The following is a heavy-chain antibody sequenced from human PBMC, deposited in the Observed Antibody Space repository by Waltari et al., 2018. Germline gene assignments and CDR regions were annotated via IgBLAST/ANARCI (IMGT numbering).Heavy chain of an antibody. CDR2: ISWNSGSI. CDR3: AKEEEPLTTVTYFDY. D-gene: IGHD4-17*01. V-gene: IGHV3-9*01. J-gene: IGHJ4*02. Sequence: GKGLEWVSGISWNSGSIGYADSVKGRFTISRDNAKNSLYLQMNSLRAEDTALYYCAKEEEPLTTVTYFDYWGQGTLVTGSS.